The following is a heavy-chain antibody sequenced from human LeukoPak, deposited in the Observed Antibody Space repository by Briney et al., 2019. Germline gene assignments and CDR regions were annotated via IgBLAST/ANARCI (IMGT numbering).Heavy chain of an antibody. Sequence: GGSLRLSCAASGFSVSTNFMSWVRQVPGKGTEWVSDGYSVGSRYYADSVNGRFTISRDNSKNPLYLQMNSLRAEDTAVYYCATVYYDSSGYSQAFDYWGQGTLVTVSS. CDR1: GFSVSTNF. CDR2: GYSVGSR. J-gene: IGHJ4*02. D-gene: IGHD3-22*01. V-gene: IGHV3-53*01. CDR3: ATVYYDSSGYSQAFDY.